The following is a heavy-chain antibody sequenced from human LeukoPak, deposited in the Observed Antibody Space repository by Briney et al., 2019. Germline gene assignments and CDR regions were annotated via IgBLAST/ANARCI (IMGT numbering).Heavy chain of an antibody. CDR3: ARDRQQWVGGSAFDI. CDR1: GYTFTSYY. D-gene: IGHD3-16*01. CDR2: INPSGGST. J-gene: IGHJ3*02. V-gene: IGHV1-46*01. Sequence: ASVKVSCKASGYTFTSYYMHWVRQAPGQGLEWMGIINPSGGSTSYAQKFQGSVTMTRDTSTSTVYMELSSLRSEDTAVYYCARDRQQWVGGSAFDIWGQGTMVTVSS.